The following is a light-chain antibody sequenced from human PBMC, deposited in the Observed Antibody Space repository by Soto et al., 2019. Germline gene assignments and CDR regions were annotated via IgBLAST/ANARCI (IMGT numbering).Light chain of an antibody. CDR2: DAS. J-gene: IGKJ1*01. CDR1: QSTSSW. V-gene: IGKV1-5*01. Sequence: DIQMTQSPSTLSAYVGDRVTITSRASQSTSSWLAWYQQKPGKAPELRIYDASSLESGVPSRLSGSGSGTDFTLTISSLQPEDFATYYCQQLNSYRTFGQGTKVDIK. CDR3: QQLNSYRT.